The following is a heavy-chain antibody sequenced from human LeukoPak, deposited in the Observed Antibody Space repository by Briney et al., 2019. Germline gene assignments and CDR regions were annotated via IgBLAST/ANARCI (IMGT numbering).Heavy chain of an antibody. CDR1: GFTFSSYA. CDR2: ISGSGVST. D-gene: IGHD3-22*01. V-gene: IGHV3-23*01. J-gene: IGHJ4*02. Sequence: RGSLRLSCAASGFTFSSYAMNWVRQAPGKGLACVSTISGSGVSTYYADSVKGRFTISRDNSKKTLYLQVNSLRAEDTALYYCASQLLLPFDYWGQGTLVTVSS. CDR3: ASQLLLPFDY.